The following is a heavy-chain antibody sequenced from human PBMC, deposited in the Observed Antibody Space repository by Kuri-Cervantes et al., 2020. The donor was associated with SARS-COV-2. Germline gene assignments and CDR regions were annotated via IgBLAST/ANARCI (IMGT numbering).Heavy chain of an antibody. CDR1: GFTFSSYA. D-gene: IGHD2-2*01. V-gene: IGHV3-64*01. CDR3: ARDRVVPAAAGGFDY. CDR2: ISSNGGST. Sequence: GESLKISCAASGFTFSSYAMHWVRQAPGKGLEYVSAISSNGGSTYYVNSVKGRFTISRDNSKNTLYLQMGSLRAEDMAVYYCARDRVVPAAAGGFDYWGQGTLVTVSS. J-gene: IGHJ4*02.